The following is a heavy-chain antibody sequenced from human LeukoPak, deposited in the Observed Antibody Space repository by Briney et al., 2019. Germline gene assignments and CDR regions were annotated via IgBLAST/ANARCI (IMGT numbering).Heavy chain of an antibody. Sequence: SETLSLTCTVSGDSISSSSFFWGWIRQPPGTGLEWIGAVYSENTYYNPSLKSRVSISVDTSKNQFSLTMSSVTAADTAVYFCARGLEVRARVGYHYYMDVWGKGTTVTVSS. CDR1: GDSISSSSFF. CDR2: VYSENT. J-gene: IGHJ6*03. V-gene: IGHV4-39*07. D-gene: IGHD1-26*01. CDR3: ARGLEVRARVGYHYYMDV.